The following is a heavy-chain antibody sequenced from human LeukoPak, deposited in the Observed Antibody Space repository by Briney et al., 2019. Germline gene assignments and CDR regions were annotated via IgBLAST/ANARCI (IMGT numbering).Heavy chain of an antibody. J-gene: IGHJ6*03. CDR1: GFTFNSYS. CDR3: GSGPGYSYGYYMDV. Sequence: GGSLRLSCAASGFTFNSYSMNWLRQAPGKGLEWVTSISSSSSYIYYADSVKGRFTISRDNAKNSLYLQMNSLRAKDTAVFYCGSGPGYSYGYYMDVSGEGATVTVSS. CDR2: ISSSSSYI. D-gene: IGHD5-18*01. V-gene: IGHV3-21*01.